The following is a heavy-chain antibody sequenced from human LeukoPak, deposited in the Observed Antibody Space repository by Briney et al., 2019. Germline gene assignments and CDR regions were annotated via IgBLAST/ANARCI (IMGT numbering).Heavy chain of an antibody. D-gene: IGHD3-3*01. Sequence: LAGGSLRLSCAASGFTFSSYAMHWVRQAPGKGLEYVSAISSNGGSTYYANSVKGRFTISRDNSKNTLYLQMGSLRTEDMAVYYCASSDFWSGYPPNYGMDVWGQGTTVTVSS. CDR2: ISSNGGST. CDR3: ASSDFWSGYPPNYGMDV. CDR1: GFTFSSYA. V-gene: IGHV3-64*01. J-gene: IGHJ6*02.